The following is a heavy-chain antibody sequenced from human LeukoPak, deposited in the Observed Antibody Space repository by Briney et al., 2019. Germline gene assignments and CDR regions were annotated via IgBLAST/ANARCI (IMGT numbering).Heavy chain of an antibody. CDR2: ISSSSSTI. D-gene: IGHD1-26*01. CDR3: AKATYSGSFPYLDY. J-gene: IGHJ4*02. CDR1: GFTFSSYN. Sequence: PGGSLRLSCAASGFTFSSYNTNWVRQAPGKGLEWVSYISSSSSTIYYADSVKGRFTISRDNSRDTLHLQMNSLRGEDTAVYYCAKATYSGSFPYLDYWGRGTLVTVSS. V-gene: IGHV3-48*01.